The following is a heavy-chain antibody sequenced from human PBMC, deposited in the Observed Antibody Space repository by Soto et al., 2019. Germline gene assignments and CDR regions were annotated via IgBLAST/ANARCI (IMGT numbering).Heavy chain of an antibody. D-gene: IGHD3-9*01. V-gene: IGHV2-70*01. CDR3: ARILLTKSYYYYGMDV. Sequence: SGPTLVNPTQTLTLTCTFSGFSLSTSGMCVSWIRQPPGKALEWLALIDWDDDKYYSTSLKTRLTISKDTSKNQVVLTMTNMDPVDTATYYCARILLTKSYYYYGMDVWGQGTTVTVSS. CDR2: IDWDDDK. J-gene: IGHJ6*02. CDR1: GFSLSTSGMC.